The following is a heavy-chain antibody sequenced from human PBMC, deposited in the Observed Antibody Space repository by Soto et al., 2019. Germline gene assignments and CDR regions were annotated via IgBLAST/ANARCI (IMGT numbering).Heavy chain of an antibody. CDR1: RFTFGSYV. CDR2: AGPSGSST. J-gene: IGHJ4*02. Sequence: PGGDLRLSSEAPRFTFGSYVMSWVRLTPRKGLEWVSGAGPSGSSTFYADSVRGRFTICRDNVENSLYLRMYSLRVAVAAIYFCARTNYCDSTGYYRTFDYWGQGTLVTVAS. CDR3: ARTNYCDSTGYYRTFDY. V-gene: IGHV3-23*01. D-gene: IGHD3-22*01.